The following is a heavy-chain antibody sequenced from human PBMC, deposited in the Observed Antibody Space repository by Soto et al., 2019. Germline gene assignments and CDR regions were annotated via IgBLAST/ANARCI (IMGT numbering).Heavy chain of an antibody. CDR2: VIPIIGEG. CDR3: AGPAVNDLDADSSAFDI. V-gene: IGHV1-69*02. CDR1: GGTFSSQT. D-gene: IGHD1-1*01. J-gene: IGHJ3*02. Sequence: QVQLVQSGAEVKEPGSSVKVSCKVSGGTFSSQTINWVRQVPGQGLEWMGSVIPIIGEGKYAQSFLGRVTITADSTRSTAYLAVRRVRSEDTPVYYCAGPAVNDLDADSSAFDIWGQGTMVTVSS.